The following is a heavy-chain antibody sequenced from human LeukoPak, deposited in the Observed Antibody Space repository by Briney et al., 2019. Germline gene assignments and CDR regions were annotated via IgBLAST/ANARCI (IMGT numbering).Heavy chain of an antibody. V-gene: IGHV4-59*01. D-gene: IGHD3-10*01. CDR3: ARAAGFGELWDY. J-gene: IGHJ4*02. CDR2: IYYSGST. CDR1: GGSISSYY. Sequence: SETLSLTCTVSGGSISSYYWSWIRQPPGKGLEWIGYIYYSGSTNYNPSLKSRVTISVDTSKNQFSLKLSSMTAADTAVYYCARAAGFGELWDYWGQGTLVTVSS.